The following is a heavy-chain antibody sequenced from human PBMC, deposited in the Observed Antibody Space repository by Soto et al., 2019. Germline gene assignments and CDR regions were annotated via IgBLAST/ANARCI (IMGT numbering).Heavy chain of an antibody. Sequence: ASVKVSCKASGGTFSSYTISWVRQAPGQGLEWMGRIIPILGIANYAQKFQGRVTITADKSTSTAYMELSSLRSEDTAVYYCARMISYYDSSGYYGVSGDAFDIWG. V-gene: IGHV1-69*02. CDR1: GGTFSSYT. CDR3: ARMISYYDSSGYYGVSGDAFDI. CDR2: IIPILGIA. D-gene: IGHD3-22*01. J-gene: IGHJ3*02.